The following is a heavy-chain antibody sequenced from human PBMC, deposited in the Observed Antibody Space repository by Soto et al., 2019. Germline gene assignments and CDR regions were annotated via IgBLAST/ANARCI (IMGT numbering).Heavy chain of an antibody. CDR3: ASGFGDLSRAYSGMDV. Sequence: GESLKISCKGSGYSFTSYWIGWVRQMPGKGLEWMGIIYPGDSDTRYSPSFQGQVTISADKSISTAYLQWSSLKASDTAMYYCASGFGDLSRAYSGMDVWGQGTTVTVSS. CDR1: GYSFTSYW. V-gene: IGHV5-51*01. CDR2: IYPGDSDT. J-gene: IGHJ6*02. D-gene: IGHD3-10*01.